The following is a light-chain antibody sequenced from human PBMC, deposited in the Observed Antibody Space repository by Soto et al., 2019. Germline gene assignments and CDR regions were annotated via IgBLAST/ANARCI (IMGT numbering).Light chain of an antibody. V-gene: IGKV1-5*03. CDR1: QSISTW. J-gene: IGKJ1*01. CDR2: QAS. Sequence: DIQMTQSPSTLSASVGDRVTITCRASQSISTWLAWYQQRPGNAPKLLLYQASSLERGVPSRFSGSGSGTEFTLTISSLQPDDFASYYCQHYNSYPWTFGHGTKVEIK. CDR3: QHYNSYPWT.